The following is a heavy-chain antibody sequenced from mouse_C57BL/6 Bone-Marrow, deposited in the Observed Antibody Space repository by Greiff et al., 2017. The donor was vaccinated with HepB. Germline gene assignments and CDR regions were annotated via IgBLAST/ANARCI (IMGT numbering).Heavy chain of an antibody. J-gene: IGHJ3*01. CDR2: IYPGDGDT. CDR3: VGGAY. Sequence: VKLPASGAELVKPGASVKISCKASAYVFSSYWMNWVKQRPGKGLEWIGQIYPGDGDTNYNAKFKGKATLTADKSSSTAYMQRSGLTSGDSAVYFCVGGAYWGEGTRVTVAA. V-gene: IGHV1-80*01. CDR1: AYVFSSYW.